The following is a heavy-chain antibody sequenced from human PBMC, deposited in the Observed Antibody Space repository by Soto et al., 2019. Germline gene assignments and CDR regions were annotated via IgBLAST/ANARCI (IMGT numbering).Heavy chain of an antibody. Sequence: EVQLVEAGGGLVQPGGSLRLSCEASGFTLSSYWMHWVRQAPGKGLVWVSRMNSDGSTTRYADSVKGRFTISRDNAKNTMNLKMNSMRTENTAVYYCGVANIGGATVIEHWGQGTLVTVFS. CDR1: GFTLSSYW. V-gene: IGHV3-74*01. D-gene: IGHD1-26*01. J-gene: IGHJ1*01. CDR3: GVANIGGATVIEH. CDR2: MNSDGSTT.